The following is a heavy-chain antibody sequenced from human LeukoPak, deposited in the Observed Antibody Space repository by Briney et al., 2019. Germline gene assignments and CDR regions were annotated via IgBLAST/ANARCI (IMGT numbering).Heavy chain of an antibody. CDR2: MNPSGGST. CDR3: ARDRVYDYIWGSYRYKGGFFDH. J-gene: IGHJ4*02. Sequence: GASVKVSYTPSGYTFTNYYMHRVRQAPGQGPEWMGIMNPSGGSTTYAQKFQGRVTMTRDTSTSTLYVELSSLRSEDTAVYYCARDRVYDYIWGSYRYKGGFFDHWGQGTLVTVSS. D-gene: IGHD3-16*02. CDR1: GYTFTNYY. V-gene: IGHV1-46*01.